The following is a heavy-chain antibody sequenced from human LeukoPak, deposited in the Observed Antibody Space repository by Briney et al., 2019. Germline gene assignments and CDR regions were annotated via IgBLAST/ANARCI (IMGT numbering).Heavy chain of an antibody. CDR2: INAGNGNT. Sequence: ASVKVSCKASGYTFTSYAMHWVRQAPGQRLEWMGWINAGNGNTKYSQKFQGRVTITRDTSASTAYMELRSLRSDDTAVYYCARDRDYYGSGTNWFDPWGQGTLVTVSS. V-gene: IGHV1-3*01. CDR3: ARDRDYYGSGTNWFDP. CDR1: GYTFTSYA. J-gene: IGHJ5*02. D-gene: IGHD3-10*01.